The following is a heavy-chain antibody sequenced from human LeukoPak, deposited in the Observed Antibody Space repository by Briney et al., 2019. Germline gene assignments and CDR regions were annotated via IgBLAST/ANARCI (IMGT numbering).Heavy chain of an antibody. J-gene: IGHJ6*02. V-gene: IGHV3-21*01. CDR1: GFTFSSYS. CDR3: ARENYHYYGMDV. Sequence: GGSLRLSCAASGFTFSSYSMNWVRQAPGKGLEWVSSISSSSSYMYYADSVKGRFTISRDNAKNSLYLQMNSLRAEDTAVYYCARENYHYYGMDVWGQGTTVTVSS. CDR2: ISSSSSYM.